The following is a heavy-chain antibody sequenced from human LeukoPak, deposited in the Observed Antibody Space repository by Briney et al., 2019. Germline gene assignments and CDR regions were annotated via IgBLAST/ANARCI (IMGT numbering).Heavy chain of an antibody. V-gene: IGHV4-34*01. CDR3: ARGTYYYDSSGYYYRVHNYYYMDV. Sequence: SETLSLTCTVSGDSISYYYWSWIRQPPGKGLECSGEINHSGSTNYNPSLKSRVTISVDTSKNQFSLKLSSVTAADTAVYYCARGTYYYDSSGYYYRVHNYYYMDVWGKGTTVTVSS. CDR1: GDSISYYY. CDR2: INHSGST. J-gene: IGHJ6*03. D-gene: IGHD3-22*01.